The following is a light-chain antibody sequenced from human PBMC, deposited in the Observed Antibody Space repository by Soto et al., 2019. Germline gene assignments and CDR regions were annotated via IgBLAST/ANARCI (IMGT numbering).Light chain of an antibody. CDR1: QSIRKN. CDR3: QQSHNYMNT. CDR2: EAS. V-gene: IGKV3-15*01. J-gene: IGKJ2*01. Sequence: ELVLSQSPATLSVSPGERATLSCRASQSIRKNLAWYQQQPGQAPTLLIYEASTRATGVPARFSGSGSGTEFILTSSSLQSEYFAIYYCQQSHNYMNTLGQGTKLEIK.